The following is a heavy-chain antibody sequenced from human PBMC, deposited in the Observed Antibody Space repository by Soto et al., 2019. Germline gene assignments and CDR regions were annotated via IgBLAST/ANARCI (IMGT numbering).Heavy chain of an antibody. J-gene: IGHJ4*02. CDR1: GSTFNNFA. CDR3: ARAIKRWEVNYYFDF. V-gene: IGHV1-69*06. D-gene: IGHD1-26*01. CDR2: IVVDSNTA. Sequence: QVVLLQSGAEVKEPASSVRVSCQVSGSTFNNFAFSWVRQAPGHGPEWMGGIVVDSNTAEYSQRFQDRVTITADTSTDTLYMELGSLTFEDTAVYYCARAIKRWEVNYYFDFWGQGTLVTVSS.